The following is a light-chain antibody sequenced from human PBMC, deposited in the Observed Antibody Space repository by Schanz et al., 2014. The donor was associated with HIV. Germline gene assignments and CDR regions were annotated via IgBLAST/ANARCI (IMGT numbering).Light chain of an antibody. J-gene: IGLJ2*01. V-gene: IGLV2-14*01. CDR3: SSYTSSSTVV. Sequence: QSALTQPASVSGSPGQSITISCTGTSSDVGGYNYVAWYQQHAGKAPKLMIFDVSNRPSGVSYRFSGSKSGNTASLTISGLQAEDEADYYCSSYTSSSTVVFGGGTKVIVL. CDR1: SSDVGGYNY. CDR2: DVS.